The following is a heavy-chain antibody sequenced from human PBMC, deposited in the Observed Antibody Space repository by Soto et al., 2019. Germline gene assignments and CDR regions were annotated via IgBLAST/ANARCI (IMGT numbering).Heavy chain of an antibody. V-gene: IGHV1-69*06. CDR1: GGTFSSEA. CDR3: ARRLVPNCFDP. J-gene: IGHJ5*02. Sequence: SVQVSCKASGGTFSSEAISWARQAPGQGFEWMGGIIPIFGTANYAQKFQGQVTISADKSISTAYLQWSSLKASDTAMYYCARRLVPNCFDPWGQGTLVTVSS. CDR2: IIPIFGTA.